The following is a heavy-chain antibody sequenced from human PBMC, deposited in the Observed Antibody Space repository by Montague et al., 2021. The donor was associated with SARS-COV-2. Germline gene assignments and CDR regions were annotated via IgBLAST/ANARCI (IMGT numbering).Heavy chain of an antibody. CDR2: IYDSGST. Sequence: SETLSLTCTVSGGSISSSNYYWDWIRQPPGKGLEWIGSIYDSGSTYYNPSLKSRVTISVDTSKNHFSLKLSSVTAADTAGYYCARRGRKLLPVATTIGGFDIWGQGTMVTVSS. CDR3: ARRGRKLLPVATTIGGFDI. D-gene: IGHD5-12*01. J-gene: IGHJ3*02. V-gene: IGHV4-39*02. CDR1: GGSISSSNYY.